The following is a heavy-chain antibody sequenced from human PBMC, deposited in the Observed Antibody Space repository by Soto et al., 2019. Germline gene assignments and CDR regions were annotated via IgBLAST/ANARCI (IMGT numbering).Heavy chain of an antibody. D-gene: IGHD3-22*01. J-gene: IGHJ4*02. CDR2: IKSKTDGGTT. Sequence: EVQLVESGGGLVKPGGSLRLSCAASGFTFSNAWMNWVRQAPGKGLEWVGRIKSKTDGGTTDYAAPVKGRFTISRDDSKNTLYLQMNSLKTEDTAVYYCTTEGGYYYDSSGYYRTYFDYWGQGTLVTVSS. V-gene: IGHV3-15*07. CDR3: TTEGGYYYDSSGYYRTYFDY. CDR1: GFTFSNAW.